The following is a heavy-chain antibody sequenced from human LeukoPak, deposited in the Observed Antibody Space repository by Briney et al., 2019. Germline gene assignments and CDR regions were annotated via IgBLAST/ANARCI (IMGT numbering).Heavy chain of an antibody. CDR2: IYYSGST. J-gene: IGHJ4*02. V-gene: IGHV4-59*12. CDR1: GFTFSDYY. Sequence: KTGGSLRLSCAASGFTFSDYYMSWIRQAPGKGLEWIGYIYYSGSTNYNPSLKSRVTISVDTSKNQFSLKLSSVTAADTAVYYCARDRTSWFGPEYYFDYWGQGTLVTVSS. D-gene: IGHD3-10*01. CDR3: ARDRTSWFGPEYYFDY.